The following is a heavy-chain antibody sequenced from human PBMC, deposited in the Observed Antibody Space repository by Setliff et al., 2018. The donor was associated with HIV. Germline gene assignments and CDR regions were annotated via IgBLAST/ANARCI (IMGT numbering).Heavy chain of an antibody. D-gene: IGHD1-26*01. CDR1: GYTFTGYY. CDR3: ARGTRVGANDAFDI. V-gene: IGHV1-2*04. J-gene: IGHJ3*02. CDR2: INPNSGGT. Sequence: ASVKVSCKASGYTFTGYYMHWVRQAPGQGLEWMGWINPNSGGTNYAQKFQGWVTVTRDTSISTAYMELSRLRPDDTAVYYCARGTRVGANDAFDIWGQGTMVTVSS.